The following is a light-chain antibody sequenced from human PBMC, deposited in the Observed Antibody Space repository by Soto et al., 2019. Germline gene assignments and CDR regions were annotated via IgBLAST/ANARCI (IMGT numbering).Light chain of an antibody. CDR2: LNSDGSH. Sequence: QAVVTQSPSASASLGASVKLTCTLSSGHSSYAIAWHHQQPEKGPRYLMKLNSDGSHSKGDGIPDRFSGSSSGAERYLTISSLQSEDEADYYCQTWGTGPFVFGTGTQLTVL. CDR1: SGHSSYA. V-gene: IGLV4-69*01. CDR3: QTWGTGPFV. J-gene: IGLJ1*01.